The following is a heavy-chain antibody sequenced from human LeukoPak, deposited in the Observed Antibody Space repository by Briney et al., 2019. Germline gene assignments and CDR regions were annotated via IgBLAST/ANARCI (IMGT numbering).Heavy chain of an antibody. J-gene: IGHJ4*02. Sequence: GGSLRLSCAASGFTFSTYSMNWDRQAPGKGLEWVSSISSSSTYTYYADSVKGRFTISRDNAKNSLYLQMNSLRAEDTALYYCARDGRVGATGFDYWGQGTLVTVSS. CDR3: ARDGRVGATGFDY. V-gene: IGHV3-21*04. CDR1: GFTFSTYS. D-gene: IGHD1-26*01. CDR2: ISSSSTYT.